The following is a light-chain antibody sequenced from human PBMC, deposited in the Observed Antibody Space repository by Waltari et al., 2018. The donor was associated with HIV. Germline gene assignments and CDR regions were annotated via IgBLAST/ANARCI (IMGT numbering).Light chain of an antibody. V-gene: IGLV1-51*01. CDR3: ATWDGSLGGVYV. Sequence: QSVLTQPPSVSATPGQKVTISCSGSTSNIGNNLVSWYQHIPGRAPKLLIYDNDERPSDVPDRFSGSRSGTSATLGCTGLQTGDEADYYCATWDGSLGGVYVFGTGTKVTVL. CDR2: DND. J-gene: IGLJ1*01. CDR1: TSNIGNNL.